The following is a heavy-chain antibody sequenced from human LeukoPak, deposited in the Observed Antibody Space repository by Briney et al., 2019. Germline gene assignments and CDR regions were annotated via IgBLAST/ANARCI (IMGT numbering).Heavy chain of an antibody. CDR3: ASTPHYYDSSGYSRPKNFDY. J-gene: IGHJ4*02. V-gene: IGHV4-39*07. Sequence: RSETLSLTCTVSGGSIGSSYYYWGWIRQPPGKVLEWIGRIYYSGSTNYNPSLKSRVTISVDTSKNQFSLKLSSVTAADTAVYYCASTPHYYDSSGYSRPKNFDYWGQGTLVTVSS. CDR2: IYYSGST. D-gene: IGHD3-22*01. CDR1: GGSIGSSYYY.